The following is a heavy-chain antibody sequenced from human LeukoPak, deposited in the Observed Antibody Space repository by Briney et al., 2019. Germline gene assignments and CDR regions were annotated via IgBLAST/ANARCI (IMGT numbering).Heavy chain of an antibody. J-gene: IGHJ4*02. V-gene: IGHV3-23*01. CDR1: FSLQSYG. D-gene: IGHD6-13*01. CDR3: AKSKTAAGFHYYDD. CDR2: ITSTGSTT. Sequence: PGGTLRLSCAAGFSLQSYGMAWVRQAPRKGRQWLSAITSTGSTTYYAESVKGRLTISRDNSKNTLYLQMSSLIYEDTAVYFCAKSKTAAGFHYYDDWGQGTLVTVSS.